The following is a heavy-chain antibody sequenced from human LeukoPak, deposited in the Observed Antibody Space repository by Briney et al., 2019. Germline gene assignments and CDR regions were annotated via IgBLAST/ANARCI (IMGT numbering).Heavy chain of an antibody. CDR3: AKVPIFGVVTHYFDY. D-gene: IGHD3-3*01. Sequence: GGSLRLSCAASGFTFSSYGMHWVRQAPGKGLEWVAVIWYDGSNKYYADSVKGRFTISRDNSKNTLYLQLNSLRAEDTAAYYCAKVPIFGVVTHYFDYWGQGTLVTVSS. V-gene: IGHV3-33*06. J-gene: IGHJ4*02. CDR2: IWYDGSNK. CDR1: GFTFSSYG.